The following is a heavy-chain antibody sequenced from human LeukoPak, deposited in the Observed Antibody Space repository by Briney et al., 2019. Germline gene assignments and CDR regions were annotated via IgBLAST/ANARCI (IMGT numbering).Heavy chain of an antibody. CDR3: ARLREYYYDSSGYGYGY. CDR2: IIPIFGTA. CDR1: GGTFSSYA. Sequence: ASVKVSCKASGGTFSSYAISWVRQAPGQGLEWMGGIIPIFGTANYAQKFQGRVTITADKSTSTAYMELSSLRSEDTAVYYCARLREYYYDSSGYGYGYWGQGTLVTVSS. J-gene: IGHJ4*02. V-gene: IGHV1-69*06. D-gene: IGHD3-22*01.